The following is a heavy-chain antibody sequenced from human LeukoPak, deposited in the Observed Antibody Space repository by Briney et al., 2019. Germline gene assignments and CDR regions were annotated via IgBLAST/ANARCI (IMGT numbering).Heavy chain of an antibody. D-gene: IGHD2-15*01. V-gene: IGHV4-4*07. J-gene: IGHJ4*02. CDR3: ARDACSGGSCYDYFDY. CDR1: GGSISSYY. Sequence: SETLSLTCTVSGGSISSYYWSWIRQPAGKGLEWIGRIYTSGSTNYNPSLKSRVTMSVDTSKNQFSLKLSSVTAADTAVCYCARDACSGGSCYDYFDYWGQGTLVTVSS. CDR2: IYTSGST.